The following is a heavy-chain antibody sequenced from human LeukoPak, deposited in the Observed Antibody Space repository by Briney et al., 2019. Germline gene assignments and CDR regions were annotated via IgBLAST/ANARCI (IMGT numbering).Heavy chain of an antibody. J-gene: IGHJ4*02. Sequence: PGGSLRLSCVASGFTFNNAWMSWVRQAPGKGLEWVGRIKSKTDGETTDYAAPVKGRFTISRDDSKNTLYLQMNSLKTEDTAVYYCTADAATIAAAGTGPFWGQGTLVTVSS. D-gene: IGHD6-13*01. V-gene: IGHV3-15*01. CDR2: IKSKTDGETT. CDR1: GFTFNNAW. CDR3: TADAATIAAAGTGPF.